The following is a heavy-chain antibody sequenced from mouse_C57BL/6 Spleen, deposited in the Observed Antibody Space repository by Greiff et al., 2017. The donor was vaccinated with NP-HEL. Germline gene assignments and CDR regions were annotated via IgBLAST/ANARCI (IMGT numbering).Heavy chain of an antibody. CDR1: GYSITSGYY. Sequence: DVQLQESGPGLVKPSQSLSLTCSVTGYSITSGYYWNWIRQFPGNKLEWMGYISYDGSNNYNPSFKNLISITRDTSKNQFFLKLNSVTTEDTATYYCARDGKRAMDDWGQGTSVTVSS. V-gene: IGHV3-6*01. D-gene: IGHD2-1*01. CDR2: ISYDGSN. CDR3: ARDGKRAMDD. J-gene: IGHJ4*01.